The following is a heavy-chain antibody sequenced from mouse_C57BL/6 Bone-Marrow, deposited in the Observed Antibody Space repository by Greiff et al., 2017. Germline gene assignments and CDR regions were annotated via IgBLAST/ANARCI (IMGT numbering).Heavy chain of an antibody. CDR2: IYPGSGNT. CDR3: ALITTDAMDY. CDR1: GFTFTDYY. V-gene: IGHV1-76*01. Sequence: QVQLQQSGAELVRPGASVKLSCTASGFTFTDYYINWVQQRPGQGLEWIAWIYPGSGNTYYTAKFKGQATLTAEKSSSTAYLQLSSLTSEDSTVYFCALITTDAMDYWGQGTSVTVSS. D-gene: IGHD1-1*01. J-gene: IGHJ4*01.